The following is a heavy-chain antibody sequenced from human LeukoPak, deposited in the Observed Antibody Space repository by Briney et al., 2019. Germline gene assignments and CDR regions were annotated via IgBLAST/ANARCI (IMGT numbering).Heavy chain of an antibody. Sequence: GESLKISCKASGYSFTTYCIAWVRQLPGKGLECMGIVYPGDSDTRYRSSFEGQVTISADKSITTAYLEWSSLKASDTGMYYCARLAPSSGSALDLWGQGTRVTVSS. CDR1: GYSFTTYC. J-gene: IGHJ5*02. CDR3: ARLAPSSGSALDL. CDR2: VYPGDSDT. D-gene: IGHD6-19*01. V-gene: IGHV5-51*01.